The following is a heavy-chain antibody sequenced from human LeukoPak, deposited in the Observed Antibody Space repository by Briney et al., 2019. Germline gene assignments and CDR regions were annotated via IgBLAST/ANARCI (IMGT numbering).Heavy chain of an antibody. J-gene: IGHJ4*02. CDR2: ISSGSTI. D-gene: IGHD6-19*01. Sequence: PGGSLRLSCAAFGFTFSSYEMNWVRQAPGKGLEWVSYISSGSTIYDADSVKGRFTISRDNAKNSLYLQMNSLRAEDTAVYYCARESIAVAGAPFDYWGQGTLVAVSS. CDR3: ARESIAVAGAPFDY. CDR1: GFTFSSYE. V-gene: IGHV3-48*03.